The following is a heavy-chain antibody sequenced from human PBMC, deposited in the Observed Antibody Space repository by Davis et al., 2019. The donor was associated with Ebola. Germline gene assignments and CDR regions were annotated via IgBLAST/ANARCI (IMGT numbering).Heavy chain of an antibody. CDR1: GVSISSGGYY. CDR2: IHYSGST. Sequence: MPSETLSLTCTVSGVSISSGGYYWNWIRHHPGKGLEWIGYIHYSGSTSYNPSLKCRVSVSVDTSKNQFSLKLSSVTAADTAVYYCARGNYGDYIVLYYYNMDVWGQGTTVTVSS. J-gene: IGHJ6*02. D-gene: IGHD4-17*01. V-gene: IGHV4-31*03. CDR3: ARGNYGDYIVLYYYNMDV.